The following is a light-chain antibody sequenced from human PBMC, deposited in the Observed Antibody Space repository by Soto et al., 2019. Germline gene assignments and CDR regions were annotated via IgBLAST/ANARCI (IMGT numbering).Light chain of an antibody. CDR2: DAS. J-gene: IGKJ1*01. V-gene: IGKV1-5*01. Sequence: DIQMTQSPSTLSASVGDRVTITCRASQSISSWLAWYQQKPGKAPKLLIYDASSLESGVPSRFIGSGSGTEFTLTISSLQPDDFATYYCQQYKTYSSTFGQGTKVEIK. CDR3: QQYKTYSST. CDR1: QSISSW.